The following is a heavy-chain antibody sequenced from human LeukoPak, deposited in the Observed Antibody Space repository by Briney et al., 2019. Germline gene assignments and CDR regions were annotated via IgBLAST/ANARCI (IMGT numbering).Heavy chain of an antibody. CDR3: AKGGATSPFDY. D-gene: IGHD5-12*01. V-gene: IGHV3-23*01. CDR1: GLTFGSYV. CDR2: LSGGGGTT. Sequence: GGSLRLSCAASGLTFGSYVMSWVREAPGGGGEGVSILSGGGGTTDYADSVKGRFTISRDNSKNTLYLQMNSLGVEDTAIYFCAKGGATSPFDYWGQGSLVTVSS. J-gene: IGHJ4*02.